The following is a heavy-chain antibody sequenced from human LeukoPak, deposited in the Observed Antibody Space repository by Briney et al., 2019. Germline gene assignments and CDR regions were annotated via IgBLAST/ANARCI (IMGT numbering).Heavy chain of an antibody. V-gene: IGHV3-30*18. CDR2: ISYDGSNK. Sequence: GGSLRLSCAASGFTFSSYGMHWVRQAPGKGLEWVAVISYDGSNKYYADSVKGRFTISRDNSKNTLYLQMNSLRAEDTAVYYCAKDPLRFGELPPLGYWGQGTLVTVSS. D-gene: IGHD3-10*01. CDR3: AKDPLRFGELPPLGY. J-gene: IGHJ4*02. CDR1: GFTFSSYG.